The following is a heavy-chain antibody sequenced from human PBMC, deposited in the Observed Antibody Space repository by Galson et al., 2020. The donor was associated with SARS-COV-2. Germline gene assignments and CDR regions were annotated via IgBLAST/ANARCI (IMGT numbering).Heavy chain of an antibody. CDR1: GFTFSSYA. CDR2: ISYDGSNK. J-gene: IGHJ4*02. V-gene: IGHV3-30*04. CDR3: AKDYGYCSSTSCQEDDY. Sequence: QLGESLKISCAASGFTFSSYAMHWVRQAPGKGLEWVAVISYDGSNKYYADSVKGRFTISRDNSKNTLYLQMNSLRAEDTAVYYCAKDYGYCSSTSCQEDDYWGQGTLVTVSS. D-gene: IGHD2-2*03.